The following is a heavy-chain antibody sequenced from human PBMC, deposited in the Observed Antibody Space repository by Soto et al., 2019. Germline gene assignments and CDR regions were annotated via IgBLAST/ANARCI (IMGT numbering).Heavy chain of an antibody. CDR3: VRVLDSSWYADL. V-gene: IGHV4-61*03. D-gene: IGHD3-22*01. CDR1: GGSVSNASFY. J-gene: IGHJ2*01. CDR2: ILYTGVT. Sequence: QVQLQESGPGLVKPSEPLSLTCSVSGGSVSNASFYWTWIRQAPGTGLEYIGYILYTGVTNYNPSLSSRVTISLDTSKNHFSLKLNSMTAADTAVYYCVRVLDSSWYADLWGRGTLVTVSS.